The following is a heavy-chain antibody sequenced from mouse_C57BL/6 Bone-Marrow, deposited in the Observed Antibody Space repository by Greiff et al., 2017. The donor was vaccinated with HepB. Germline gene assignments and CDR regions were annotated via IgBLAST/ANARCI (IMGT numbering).Heavy chain of an antibody. Sequence: VQLQQSGAELVRPGTSVKVSCKASGYAFTNYLIEWVKQRPGQGLEWIGVINPGSGGTNYNEKFKGKATLTADKSSSTAYMQLSSLTSEDSAVYFCARERGGSSPWFSYWGQGTLVTVSA. CDR1: GYAFTNYL. D-gene: IGHD1-1*01. CDR2: INPGSGGT. V-gene: IGHV1-54*01. J-gene: IGHJ3*01. CDR3: ARERGGSSPWFSY.